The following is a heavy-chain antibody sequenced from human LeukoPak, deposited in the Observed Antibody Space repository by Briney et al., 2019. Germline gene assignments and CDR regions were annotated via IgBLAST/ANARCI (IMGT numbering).Heavy chain of an antibody. CDR2: ISAYNGDT. J-gene: IGHJ6*04. D-gene: IGHD6-19*01. CDR3: ARDRRGRAVARPYHFNGMDV. CDR1: GYMFSSYG. Sequence: GASVKVSCKASGYMFSSYGISWVRQAPGQGLEWMGWISAYNGDTKYAQKFQGRVIMTRDTSTRTVYVELPSLRSDDTAVYYCARDRRGRAVARPYHFNGMDVWGEGTTVTVSS. V-gene: IGHV1-18*04.